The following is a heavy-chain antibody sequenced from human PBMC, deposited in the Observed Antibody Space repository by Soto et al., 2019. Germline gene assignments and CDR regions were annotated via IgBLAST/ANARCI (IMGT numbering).Heavy chain of an antibody. D-gene: IGHD4-17*01. CDR1: GFSLSTSGVG. CDR2: IYWDDTK. V-gene: IGHV2-5*02. Sequence: QITLKESGPTLVKPTQTLTLTCTFSGFSLSTSGVGVGWIRQPPGKALEWLAVIYWDDTKHYSPSLKSRLTIPKDTSKNQGVLTMTNMDPVDTATYYCAYKGYGDSPIDYWGQGTLVTVSS. J-gene: IGHJ4*02. CDR3: AYKGYGDSPIDY.